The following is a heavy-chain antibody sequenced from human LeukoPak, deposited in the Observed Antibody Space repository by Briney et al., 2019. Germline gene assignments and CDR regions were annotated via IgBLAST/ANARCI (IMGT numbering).Heavy chain of an antibody. J-gene: IGHJ4*02. CDR3: ARDPALLWFGELLSYFDY. Sequence: SETLSLTCTVSGGSISSSSYYWGWIRQPPGKGLEWIGSIYYSGSTYYNPSLKSRVTISVDTSKNQFSLKLSSVTAADTAVYYCARDPALLWFGELLSYFDYWGQGTLVTVSS. V-gene: IGHV4-39*07. CDR1: GGSISSSSYY. D-gene: IGHD3-10*01. CDR2: IYYSGST.